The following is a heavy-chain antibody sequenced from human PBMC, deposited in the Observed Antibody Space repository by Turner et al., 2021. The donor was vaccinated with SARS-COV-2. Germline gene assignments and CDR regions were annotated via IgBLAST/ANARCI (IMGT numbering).Heavy chain of an antibody. J-gene: IGHJ5*02. D-gene: IGHD2-2*02. Sequence: QVQLVQSGAEVKKPGASVKVSCKASGYPFTSYDIHWVRQATGQGLEWMGWMNPNSGNTGYAQKFQGRVTMTRNTSISTAYMELSSLRSEDTAVYYCARGSYCSSTKCYTGGWIDPWGQGTLVTVSS. CDR2: MNPNSGNT. V-gene: IGHV1-8*01. CDR1: GYPFTSYD. CDR3: ARGSYCSSTKCYTGGWIDP.